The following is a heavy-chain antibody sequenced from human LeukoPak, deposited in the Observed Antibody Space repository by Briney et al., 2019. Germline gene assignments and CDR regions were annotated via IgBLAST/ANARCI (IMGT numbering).Heavy chain of an antibody. D-gene: IGHD6-19*01. Sequence: SQTLSLTCAISGDSASSKSVAWNWIRQSPSRGLEWLGRTYYRSKWYNDYAVSVKSRITINPDTSKNQFSLHLNSVTPEDTAVYYCASQVFVAGTAMGHYPFDYWGQGTLVTVPS. CDR2: TYYRSKWYN. V-gene: IGHV6-1*01. CDR1: GDSASSKSVA. CDR3: ASQVFVAGTAMGHYPFDY. J-gene: IGHJ4*02.